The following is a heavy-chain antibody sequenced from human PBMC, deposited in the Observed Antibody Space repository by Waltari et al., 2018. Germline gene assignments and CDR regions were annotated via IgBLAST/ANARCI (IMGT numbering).Heavy chain of an antibody. V-gene: IGHV3-21*01. Sequence: EEQLVESGGGLVKPGGSLRLSCAASDFTFSSYSMNWVRQALGKGLEWVAAIISTSHYIDYADSVKGRFTISRDNAKNSLYLQMNSLRAEDTAVYYCARGFWFATVSTFTWFDPWGQGTLVTVSS. CDR1: DFTFSSYS. J-gene: IGHJ5*02. CDR2: IISTSHYI. D-gene: IGHD4-17*01. CDR3: ARGFWFATVSTFTWFDP.